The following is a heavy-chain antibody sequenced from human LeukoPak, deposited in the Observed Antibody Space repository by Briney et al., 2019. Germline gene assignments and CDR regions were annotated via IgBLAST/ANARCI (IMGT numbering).Heavy chain of an antibody. Sequence: ASVKVSCKAFGYTFTDYYMHWVRQAPGQGLEWMGWISAYNGNTNYAQKLQGRVTMTTDTSTSTAYMELRSLRSDDTAVYYCASGPYTGWLDYWGQGTLVTVSS. D-gene: IGHD6-19*01. CDR2: ISAYNGNT. CDR3: ASGPYTGWLDY. CDR1: GYTFTDYY. J-gene: IGHJ4*02. V-gene: IGHV1-18*04.